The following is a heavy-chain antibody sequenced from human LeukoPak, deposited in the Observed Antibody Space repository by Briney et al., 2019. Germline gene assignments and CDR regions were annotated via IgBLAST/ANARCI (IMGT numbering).Heavy chain of an antibody. J-gene: IGHJ4*02. D-gene: IGHD2-15*01. CDR3: ARRVYLDCSGGSCYWRGYFDY. Sequence: SETLSLTCTVSGGSISSGSYYWSWIRQPAGKGLEWIGYIYDSGSTNYNPSLKSRVTISVDTSKNQFSLKLSSVTAADTAVYYCARRVYLDCSGGSCYWRGYFDYWGQGTLVTVSS. V-gene: IGHV4-61*10. CDR2: IYDSGST. CDR1: GGSISSGSYY.